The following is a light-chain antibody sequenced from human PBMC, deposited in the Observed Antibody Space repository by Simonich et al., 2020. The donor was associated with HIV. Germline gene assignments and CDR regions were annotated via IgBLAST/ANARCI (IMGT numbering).Light chain of an antibody. V-gene: IGLV2-14*01. CDR2: DVS. Sequence: QSALTQPASVSGSPGQSITISCTGTSSNVGGYNSVSWYQKHPGKAPKLMISDVSKRPSGLSKRFSGSKSGNTASLTISGLQAEDEADYYCSSYTSSSTFVFGTGTKVTVL. J-gene: IGLJ1*01. CDR3: SSYTSSSTFV. CDR1: SSNVGGYNS.